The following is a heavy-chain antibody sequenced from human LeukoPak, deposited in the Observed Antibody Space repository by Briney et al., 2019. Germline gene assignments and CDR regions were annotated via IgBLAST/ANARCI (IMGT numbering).Heavy chain of an antibody. CDR2: IYYSGST. CDR1: GGSISSGGYS. CDR3: ARDLDDGFFDY. V-gene: IGHV4-31*03. Sequence: SQTLSLTCTVSGGSISSGGYSWSWIRQHPGKGLERIGYIYYSGSTYYNPSLKSRVTISVDTSKNQFSLKLSSVTAADTAVYYCARDLDDGFFDYWGQGTLVTVSS. J-gene: IGHJ4*02. D-gene: IGHD1-1*01.